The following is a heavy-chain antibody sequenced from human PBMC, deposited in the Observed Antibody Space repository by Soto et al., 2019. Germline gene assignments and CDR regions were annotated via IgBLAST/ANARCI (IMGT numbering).Heavy chain of an antibody. V-gene: IGHV3-33*01. CDR1: GFTFSSYG. CDR3: ARELGEAYYYYGMDV. CDR2: IWYDGSNK. Sequence: PRLSCAASGFTFSSYGMHWVRQAPGKGLEWVAVIWYDGSNKYYADSVKGRFTISRDNSKNTLYLQMNSLRAEDTAVYYCARELGEAYYYYGMDVWGQGTTVTVSS. J-gene: IGHJ6*02.